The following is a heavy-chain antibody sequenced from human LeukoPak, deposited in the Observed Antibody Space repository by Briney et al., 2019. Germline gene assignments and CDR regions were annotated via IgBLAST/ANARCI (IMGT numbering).Heavy chain of an antibody. J-gene: IGHJ4*02. Sequence: PGRSLRLSCAASGFTFSSYAMHWVRQAPGKGREWVAVISYDGSNKYYADSVKGRFTISRDNSKNTLYLQMNSLRAEDTAVYYCARAGYSYGPVDYWGQGTLVTVSS. V-gene: IGHV3-30-3*01. CDR3: ARAGYSYGPVDY. CDR2: ISYDGSNK. D-gene: IGHD5-18*01. CDR1: GFTFSSYA.